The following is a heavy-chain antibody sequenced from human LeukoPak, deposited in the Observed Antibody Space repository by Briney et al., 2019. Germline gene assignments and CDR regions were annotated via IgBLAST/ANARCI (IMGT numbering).Heavy chain of an antibody. J-gene: IGHJ4*02. CDR2: IYHSGST. D-gene: IGHD3-9*01. CDR1: GYSISSGYY. Sequence: KPSETLSLTCTVSGYSISSGYYWGWIRQPPGKGLEWIGSIYHSGSTYYNPSLKSRVTISVDTSKNQFSLKLSSVTAADTAVYYCARDDYDILTGYDKSDYWGQGTLVTVSS. V-gene: IGHV4-38-2*02. CDR3: ARDDYDILTGYDKSDY.